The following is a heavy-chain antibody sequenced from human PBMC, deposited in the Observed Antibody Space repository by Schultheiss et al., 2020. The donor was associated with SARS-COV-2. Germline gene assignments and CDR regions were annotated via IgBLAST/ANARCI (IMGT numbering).Heavy chain of an antibody. J-gene: IGHJ6*02. CDR3: ARDYRDPSYYGMDV. V-gene: IGHV1-18*01. CDR1: GYTFTSYG. Sequence: ASVKVSCKASGYTFTSYGISWVRQAPGQGLECMGWISVYSGNTNYAQNLQGRVTMTTDTSTRTAYMELRSLRSDDTAVYYCARDYRDPSYYGMDVWGHGTTVTVSS. CDR2: ISVYSGNT.